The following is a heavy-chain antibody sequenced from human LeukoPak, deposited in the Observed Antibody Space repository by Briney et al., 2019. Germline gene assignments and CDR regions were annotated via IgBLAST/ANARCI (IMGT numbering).Heavy chain of an antibody. V-gene: IGHV3-30*02. D-gene: IGHD3-16*01. J-gene: IGHJ6*03. CDR2: IHYDSSTE. CDR1: EFAFSSYG. CDR3: SRGLLGGGGPYDYYYYMDV. Sequence: GGSLRLSCAASEFAFSSYGMHWVRQAPGKGLEWVAYIHYDSSTEDYADSVKGRFTISRDNSKNTLHLQMNSLRAEDTAVYYCSRGLLGGGGPYDYYYYMDVWGKGTTVTISS.